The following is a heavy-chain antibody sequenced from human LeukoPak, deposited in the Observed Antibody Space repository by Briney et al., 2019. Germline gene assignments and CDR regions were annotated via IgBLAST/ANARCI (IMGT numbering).Heavy chain of an antibody. CDR1: GGSISSSNW. Sequence: SGTLSHTCAVSGGSISSSNWWTWVRQPPGKGLEWIGEINHSGSTNYNPSLKSRVTISVDTSKNQFSLKLSSVTAADTAVYYCARLRRYYDSSGLVPYYYYGMDVWGQGTTVTVSS. CDR3: ARLRRYYDSSGLVPYYYYGMDV. V-gene: IGHV4-4*02. J-gene: IGHJ6*02. D-gene: IGHD3-22*01. CDR2: INHSGST.